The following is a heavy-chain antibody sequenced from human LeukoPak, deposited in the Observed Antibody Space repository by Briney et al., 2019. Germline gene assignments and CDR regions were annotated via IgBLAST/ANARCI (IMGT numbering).Heavy chain of an antibody. CDR1: GGSISSSSYY. V-gene: IGHV4-39*07. Sequence: TSETLSLTCTVSGGSISSSSYYWSWIRQPPGKGLEWIGEINHSGSTNYNPSLKSRVTISVDTSKNQFSLKLSSVTAADTAVYYCARLTKNDSGSFRFGKKKRGYMDVWGKGTTVTISS. CDR2: INHSGST. J-gene: IGHJ6*03. CDR3: ARLTKNDSGSFRFGKKKRGYMDV. D-gene: IGHD3-10*01.